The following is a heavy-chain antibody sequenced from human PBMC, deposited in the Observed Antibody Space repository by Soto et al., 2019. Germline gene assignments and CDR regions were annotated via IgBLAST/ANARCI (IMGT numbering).Heavy chain of an antibody. J-gene: IGHJ6*02. CDR2: VSVYNGNK. CDR1: GYTFTSYG. CDR3: AGGGVRGVITRTRDYYGMDV. D-gene: IGHD3-10*01. V-gene: IGHV1-18*01. Sequence: SVKVSCKASGYTFTSYGFSWVRQAPGQGLEWMGWVSVYNGNKVYSEKVKGRVTMTTDTSTSTAYMELRSLKSDDTAMYYCAGGGVRGVITRTRDYYGMDVWGQGTTVTVYS.